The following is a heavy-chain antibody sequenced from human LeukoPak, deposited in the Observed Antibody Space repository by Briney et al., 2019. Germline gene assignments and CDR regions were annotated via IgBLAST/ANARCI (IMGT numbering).Heavy chain of an antibody. CDR2: ISSSGSTI. J-gene: IGHJ4*02. Sequence: PGGSLRLSCAASGFTFNAYSMGWVRQAPGKGLGWVSYISSSGSTIYYADSVKGRFTISRDNAKNSLYLQMNGLRAEDTAMYYCARGTGAYFDYWGQGTLVTVSS. CDR1: GFTFNAYS. D-gene: IGHD3-10*01. CDR3: ARGTGAYFDY. V-gene: IGHV3-48*04.